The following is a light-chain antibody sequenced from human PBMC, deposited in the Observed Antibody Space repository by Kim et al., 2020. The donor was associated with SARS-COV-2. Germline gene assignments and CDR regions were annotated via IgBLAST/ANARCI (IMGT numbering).Light chain of an antibody. CDR3: QQYYDYPT. CDR1: QSVLYRSNGKNF. Sequence: RVTINCKSSQSVLYRSNGKNFLAWYQQKAGQPPKLLIYWASTRDFGVPDRFSGSGSGTDFTLTITSLQADDVAVYYCQQYYDYPTYGQGTKVDIK. CDR2: WAS. J-gene: IGKJ2*01. V-gene: IGKV4-1*01.